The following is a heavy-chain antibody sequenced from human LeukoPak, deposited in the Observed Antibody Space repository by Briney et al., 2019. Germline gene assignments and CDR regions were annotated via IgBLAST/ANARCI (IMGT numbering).Heavy chain of an antibody. D-gene: IGHD6-13*01. Sequence: SETLSLTCTVSGGSISSGGYYWSWIRQHPGKGLEWIGYIYYSGSTYYNPSLKSRVTISVDTSKNQFSLKLSSVTAADTAVYYCARDRGSSWYLTFDYWGRGTLVTVSS. J-gene: IGHJ4*02. CDR1: GGSISSGGYY. CDR2: IYYSGST. V-gene: IGHV4-31*03. CDR3: ARDRGSSWYLTFDY.